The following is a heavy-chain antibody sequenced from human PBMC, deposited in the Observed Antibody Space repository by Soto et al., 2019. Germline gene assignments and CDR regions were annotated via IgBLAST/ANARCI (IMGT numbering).Heavy chain of an antibody. Sequence: GGSLRLSCAASGFTFSSYSLNWVRQAPGQGLELVSYISSSSSTIYYADSVKGRFTISRDNAKNSLYLQMNSLRDEDTAVYYCARGTFGNYDFWSGFHDAFDIWGQGTMVTVSS. CDR3: ARGTFGNYDFWSGFHDAFDI. CDR1: GFTFSSYS. CDR2: ISSSSSTI. V-gene: IGHV3-48*02. D-gene: IGHD3-3*01. J-gene: IGHJ3*02.